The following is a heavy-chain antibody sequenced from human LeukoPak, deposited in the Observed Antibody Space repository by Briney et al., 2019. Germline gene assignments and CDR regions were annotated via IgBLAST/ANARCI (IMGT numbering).Heavy chain of an antibody. CDR2: RSHSGTT. Sequence: SETLSLTCIVSGGSISSYSWNWIRQSPGKGLEWIGYRSHSGTTSYSSSLKSRVTISVDTSKNQFSLKLNSVTAADTAVYCCARQLRDGSGSYHFDYWGQGTLVTVSS. CDR1: GGSISSYS. V-gene: IGHV4-59*08. J-gene: IGHJ4*02. D-gene: IGHD3-10*01. CDR3: ARQLRDGSGSYHFDY.